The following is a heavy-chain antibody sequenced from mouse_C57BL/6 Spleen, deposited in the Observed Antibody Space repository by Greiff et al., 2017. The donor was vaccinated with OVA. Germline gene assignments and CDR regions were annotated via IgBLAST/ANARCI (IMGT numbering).Heavy chain of an antibody. CDR1: GYAFSSSW. CDR3: AREGVTNYYGSSYDY. J-gene: IGHJ2*01. V-gene: IGHV1-82*01. CDR2: IYPGDGDT. D-gene: IGHD1-1*01. Sequence: VKLMESGPELVKPGASVKISCKASGYAFSSSWMNWVKQRPGKGLEWIGRIYPGDGDTNYNGKFKGKATLTADKSSSTAYMQLSSLTSEDSAVYFCAREGVTNYYGSSYDYWGQGTTLTVSS.